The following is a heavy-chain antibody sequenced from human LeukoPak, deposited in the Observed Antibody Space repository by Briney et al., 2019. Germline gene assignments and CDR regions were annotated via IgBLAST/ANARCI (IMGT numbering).Heavy chain of an antibody. J-gene: IGHJ5*02. CDR1: GYTFTSYG. CDR2: FDPEDGET. CDR3: ATGTT. Sequence: ASVKVSCKASGYTFTSYGISWVRQAPGQGLEWMGGFDPEDGETIYAQKFQGRVTMTEDTSTDTAYMELSSLRSEDTAVYYCATGTTWGQGTLVTVSS. D-gene: IGHD2-2*01. V-gene: IGHV1-24*01.